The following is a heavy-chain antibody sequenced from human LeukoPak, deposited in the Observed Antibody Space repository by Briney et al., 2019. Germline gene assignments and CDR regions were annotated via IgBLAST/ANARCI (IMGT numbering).Heavy chain of an antibody. V-gene: IGHV3-21*01. J-gene: IGHJ6*04. CDR2: ISSSSSYI. CDR1: GFTFSSYS. Sequence: GGSLRLSCAASGFTFSSYSMNWVRQAPGKGLEWVSSISSSSSYIYYADSVKGRFTISRDNAKNSLYLQMNSLRAEDTAVYYCAGEELVDYGMDVWGKGATVTVSS. CDR3: AGEELVDYGMDV.